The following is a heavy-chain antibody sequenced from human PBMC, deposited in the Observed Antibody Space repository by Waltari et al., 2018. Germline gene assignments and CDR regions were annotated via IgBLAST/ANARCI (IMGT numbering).Heavy chain of an antibody. CDR1: GFTFSSHW. CDR3: ARDLVRYTNAWYNESFDY. V-gene: IGHV3-74*01. CDR2: INGDGSSS. D-gene: IGHD6-19*01. J-gene: IGHJ4*02. Sequence: EVQLVESGGGLVQPGGSLRLSCAASGFTFSSHWMHWVRQAHGKGLVWVSRINGDGSSSSYADSVKGRFTIFRDNAKSTLYLQMNSLRAEDTALYYCARDLVRYTNAWYNESFDYWGQGTLVTVSS.